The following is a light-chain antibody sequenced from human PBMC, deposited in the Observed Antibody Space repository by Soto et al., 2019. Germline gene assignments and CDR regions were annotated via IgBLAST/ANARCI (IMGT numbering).Light chain of an antibody. CDR1: SSDVGGYNY. Sequence: QSVLTQPASVSGSPGQSITISCTGTSSDVGGYNYVSWYQQHPGKAPKLMIYEVSNRPSGVPDRFSGSKSGTSASLAITGLQAEDEATYYCQSYDRSLSALYVFGSGTKVTVL. J-gene: IGLJ1*01. V-gene: IGLV2-14*01. CDR2: EVS. CDR3: QSYDRSLSALYV.